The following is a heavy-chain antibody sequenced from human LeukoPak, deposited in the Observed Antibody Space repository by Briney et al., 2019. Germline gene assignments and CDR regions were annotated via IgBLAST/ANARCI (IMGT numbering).Heavy chain of an antibody. V-gene: IGHV1-3*03. CDR1: GYSFATYD. CDR3: ARGAPIVVVPAAIDLPWVTDYYYMDV. D-gene: IGHD2-2*01. CDR2: INADNGYT. Sequence: GASVKVSCRASGYSFATYDVHWVRQAPGQRLEWMGWINADNGYTKYSQALQDRVTISRDTSASTAYMELSSLRSEDMAVYYCARGAPIVVVPAAIDLPWVTDYYYMDVWGKGTTVTVSS. J-gene: IGHJ6*03.